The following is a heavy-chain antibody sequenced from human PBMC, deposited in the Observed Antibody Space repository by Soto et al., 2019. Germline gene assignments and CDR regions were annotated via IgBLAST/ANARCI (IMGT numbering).Heavy chain of an antibody. D-gene: IGHD2-15*01. CDR2: INPSGGST. Sequence: GASVKVSCKASGYTFTSYYMQWVRQAPGQGLEWMGIINPSGGSTSYAQKFQGRVTMTRDTSTSTVYMELSSLRSEDTAVYYCARDDVVVVAATPFYYYGMDVWGQGTTVTVSS. CDR1: GYTFTSYY. V-gene: IGHV1-46*01. CDR3: ARDDVVVVAATPFYYYGMDV. J-gene: IGHJ6*02.